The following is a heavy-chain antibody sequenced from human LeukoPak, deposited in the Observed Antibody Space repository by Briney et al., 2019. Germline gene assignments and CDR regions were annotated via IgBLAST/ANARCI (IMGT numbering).Heavy chain of an antibody. J-gene: IGHJ4*02. CDR1: GGSFSGYY. Sequence: SETLSLTCAVYGGSFSGYYWSWIRQPPGKGLEWIGYIYYSGSTNYNPPLKSRPTISLDTSKNQFSLKLSSVTAADTAVYYCARGRPTYYYGSGLFDYWGQGTLVTVSS. D-gene: IGHD3-10*01. V-gene: IGHV4-34*11. CDR2: IYYSGST. CDR3: ARGRPTYYYGSGLFDY.